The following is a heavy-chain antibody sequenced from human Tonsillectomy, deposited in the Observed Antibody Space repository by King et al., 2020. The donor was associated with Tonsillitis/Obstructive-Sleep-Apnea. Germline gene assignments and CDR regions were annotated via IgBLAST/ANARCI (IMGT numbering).Heavy chain of an antibody. V-gene: IGHV3-11*06. Sequence: VQLVESGGGLVKPGGSLRLSCAASGFTFSDYYMSWIRQAPGKGLEWVSYISSSSSYTNYADSVKGRFTISRDNAKNSLYLQMNSLRAEDTAVYYCARERVWGYCSSTSCSNYGMDVWGQGTTVTVSS. CDR3: ARERVWGYCSSTSCSNYGMDV. D-gene: IGHD2-2*01. J-gene: IGHJ6*02. CDR2: ISSSSSYT. CDR1: GFTFSDYY.